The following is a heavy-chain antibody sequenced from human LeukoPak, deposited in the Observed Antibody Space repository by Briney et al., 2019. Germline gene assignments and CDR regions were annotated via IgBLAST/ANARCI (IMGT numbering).Heavy chain of an antibody. D-gene: IGHD2-2*01. CDR1: GYXFTDYY. CDR2: INPNSGGT. Sequence: ASVKVSCKASGYXFTDYYLHWVRQAPGQGLKWMGWINPNSGGTNYAQTFQGRVTMTRDTSITTAYLELSRLRSDDTAVYYCARIGSSHYFDFWGQGTLVTVSS. J-gene: IGHJ4*02. CDR3: ARIGSSHYFDF. V-gene: IGHV1-2*02.